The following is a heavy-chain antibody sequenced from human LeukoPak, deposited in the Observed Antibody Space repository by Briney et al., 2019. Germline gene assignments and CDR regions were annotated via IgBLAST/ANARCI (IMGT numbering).Heavy chain of an antibody. Sequence: GGSLRLSCAASGFTSGTYWMSWVRQAPGKGLEWVANIKQDGSEKYYVDSVRGRFTISRDNAKNSLYMHMNSLRAEDKAVYYCARDRGSRSWCEFDFWGQGTLVTVSS. CDR1: GFTSGTYW. CDR2: IKQDGSEK. D-gene: IGHD6-13*01. CDR3: ARDRGSRSWCEFDF. V-gene: IGHV3-7*01. J-gene: IGHJ4*02.